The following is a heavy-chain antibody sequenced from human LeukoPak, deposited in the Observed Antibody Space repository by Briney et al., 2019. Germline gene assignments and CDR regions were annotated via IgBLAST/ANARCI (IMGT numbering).Heavy chain of an antibody. D-gene: IGHD4-17*01. Sequence: PSETLSLTRTVSGGSISTSYWNWIRQPPGKGLEWIGYIYYSGSTNYNPSLKSRVTISVDTSKNQFSLRLTSVTAADTAVYYCARGLPVRDHTIDYWGQGTLVTVSS. J-gene: IGHJ4*02. V-gene: IGHV4-59*08. CDR1: GGSISTSY. CDR3: ARGLPVRDHTIDY. CDR2: IYYSGST.